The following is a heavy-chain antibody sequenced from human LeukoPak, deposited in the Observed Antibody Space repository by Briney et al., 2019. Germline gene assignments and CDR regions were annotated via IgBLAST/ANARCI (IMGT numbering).Heavy chain of an antibody. Sequence: GGSLRLSCAASGVTFSIYSMNWVRQAPGKGLEWVSYISSSSSTIYYADSVKGRFTISRDNAKNSLYLQMNSLRAEDTAVYSCARDTMYGSSSYIIDYWGQGTLVTVSS. CDR3: ARDTMYGSSSYIIDY. V-gene: IGHV3-48*01. D-gene: IGHD6-6*01. J-gene: IGHJ4*02. CDR2: ISSSSSTI. CDR1: GVTFSIYS.